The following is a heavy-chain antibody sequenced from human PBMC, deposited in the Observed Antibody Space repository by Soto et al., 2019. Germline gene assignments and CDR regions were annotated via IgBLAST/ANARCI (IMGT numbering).Heavy chain of an antibody. CDR1: GFTFSSYA. J-gene: IGHJ6*02. CDR2: ISGSGGST. Sequence: GGSLKLSCADSGFTFSSYAMSWVRQAPGKGLKWVSAISGSGGSTYYSDSVKGRFTISRDNSKNTLYLQMNSLRAEDTAVYYCTTRGYSGYDYPRKVYYYGMDVWGQGTTVTVSS. D-gene: IGHD5-12*01. CDR3: TTRGYSGYDYPRKVYYYGMDV. V-gene: IGHV3-23*01.